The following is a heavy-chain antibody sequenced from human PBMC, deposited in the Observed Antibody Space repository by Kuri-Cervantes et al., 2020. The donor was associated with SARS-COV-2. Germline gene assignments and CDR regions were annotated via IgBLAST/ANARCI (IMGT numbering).Heavy chain of an antibody. D-gene: IGHD3-3*01. CDR1: GGTFSSYA. CDR2: INPNSGGT. Sequence: ASVKVSCKASGGTFSSYAISWVRQAPGQGLEWMGWINPNSGGTNYAQKFQGRVTMTEDTSTDTAYMELSSLRSEDTAVYYCATRPRFLEWLLSYYFDYWGQGTLVTVSS. J-gene: IGHJ4*02. V-gene: IGHV1-8*02. CDR3: ATRPRFLEWLLSYYFDY.